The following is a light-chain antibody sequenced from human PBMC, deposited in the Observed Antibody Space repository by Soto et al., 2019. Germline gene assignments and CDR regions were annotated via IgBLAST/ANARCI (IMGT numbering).Light chain of an antibody. Sequence: QSALTQPASVSGSPGQSITISCTGTSSDVGGYNYVSWYQQHPGKAPKLMIYDVSNRPTGVSNRFVGSKSGNTASLTISGLQAEDEADYYCSSYTSSSTLVVFRGGTKLTVL. CDR3: SSYTSSSTLVV. CDR2: DVS. J-gene: IGLJ2*01. V-gene: IGLV2-14*01. CDR1: SSDVGGYNY.